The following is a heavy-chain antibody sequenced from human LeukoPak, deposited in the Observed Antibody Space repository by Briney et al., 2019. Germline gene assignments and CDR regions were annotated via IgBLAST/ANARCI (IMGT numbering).Heavy chain of an antibody. CDR1: GGSISSYY. Sequence: SETLSLTCTVSGGSISSYYWSWIRQPAGKGPEWIGRIYTSGSTNYNPSLKSRVTISVDTSKNQFSLKLSSVTAADTAVYYCTRAPDRGYSLGFHMDVWGKGTTVTISS. V-gene: IGHV4-4*07. J-gene: IGHJ6*03. CDR3: TRAPDRGYSLGFHMDV. CDR2: IYTSGST. D-gene: IGHD5-18*01.